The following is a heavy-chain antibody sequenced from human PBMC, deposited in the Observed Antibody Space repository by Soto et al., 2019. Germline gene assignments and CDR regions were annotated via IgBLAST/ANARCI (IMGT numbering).Heavy chain of an antibody. V-gene: IGHV3-30*18. D-gene: IGHD1-1*01. Sequence: GGSLRLSCAASGFTFSSYGMHWVRQAPGEGLEWVAVISYDGSNKYYADSVKGRFTISRDNSKNTLYLQMNSLRAEDTAVYYCAKDASREPVDLNWFDPWGQGTLVTVSS. CDR1: GFTFSSYG. CDR2: ISYDGSNK. CDR3: AKDASREPVDLNWFDP. J-gene: IGHJ5*02.